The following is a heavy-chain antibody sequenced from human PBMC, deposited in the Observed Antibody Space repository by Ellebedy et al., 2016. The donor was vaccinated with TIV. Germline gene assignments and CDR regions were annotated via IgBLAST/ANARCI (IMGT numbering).Heavy chain of an antibody. Sequence: SETLSLXCTVSGGSISSSSYYWGWIRQPPGKGLEWIGSIYYSGSTYYNPSLKSRVTISVDTSKNQFSLKLSSVTAADTAVYYCARDWGGYFDWLLRDRNYYYGMDVWGQGTTVTVSS. V-gene: IGHV4-39*07. CDR3: ARDWGGYFDWLLRDRNYYYGMDV. CDR2: IYYSGST. J-gene: IGHJ6*02. D-gene: IGHD3-9*01. CDR1: GGSISSSSYY.